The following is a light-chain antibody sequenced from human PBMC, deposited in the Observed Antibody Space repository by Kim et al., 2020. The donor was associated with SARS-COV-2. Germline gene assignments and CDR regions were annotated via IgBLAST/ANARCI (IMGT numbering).Light chain of an antibody. J-gene: IGKJ2*01. CDR3: QEYGSSPPYT. CDR2: GAS. V-gene: IGKV3-20*01. Sequence: SPGERAALSGRASRSVSGSYLAWCQQKPGQSRRLLIYGASSRATGIPDRFSGSGSGTDFTLTISRLETEDFAVYYCQEYGSSPPYTFGQGTKLEI. CDR1: RSVSGSY.